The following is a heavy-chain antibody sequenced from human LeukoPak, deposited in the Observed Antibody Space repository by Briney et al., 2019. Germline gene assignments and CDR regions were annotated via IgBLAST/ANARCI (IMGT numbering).Heavy chain of an antibody. CDR2: IYSGGST. J-gene: IGHJ4*02. V-gene: IGHV3-53*04. CDR3: AKRGVVIRVILVGFHREAYYFDS. CDR1: GFTVSSNY. D-gene: IGHD3-22*01. Sequence: GGSLRLSCAASGFTVSSNYMSWVRQAPGKGLEWVSVIYSGGSTYYADSVKGRFTISRHNSKNTLYLQMNSLRAEDTAVYFCAKRGVVIRVILVGFHREAYYFDSWGQGALVTVSS.